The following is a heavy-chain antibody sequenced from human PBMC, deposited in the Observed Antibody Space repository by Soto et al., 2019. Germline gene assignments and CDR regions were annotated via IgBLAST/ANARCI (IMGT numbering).Heavy chain of an antibody. J-gene: IGHJ5*02. CDR3: ARHREASPVNYYGSGSAWFDP. CDR2: IYPGDSDT. Sequence: EVQLVQSGAEVKKPGESLKISCKGSGYSFTSYWIGWVRQMPGKGLEWMGIIYPGDSDTRYSPSFQGQVTISADKSISTAYLQWSSLKASDTAMYYCARHREASPVNYYGSGSAWFDPWGQGTLVTVSS. CDR1: GYSFTSYW. V-gene: IGHV5-51*01. D-gene: IGHD3-10*01.